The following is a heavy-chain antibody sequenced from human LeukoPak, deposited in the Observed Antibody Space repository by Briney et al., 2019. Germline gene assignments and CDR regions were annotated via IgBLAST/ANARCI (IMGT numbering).Heavy chain of an antibody. D-gene: IGHD3-3*01. CDR3: ARAEMSPFWSASYSGSYSFDY. V-gene: IGHV1-2*02. CDR2: INPNSGGT. CDR1: GYSFTVYY. Sequence: ASVKVSCKASGYSFTVYYIHWVRQAPGQGLEWRGCINPNSGGTNYAQKFQGRVTMTRDTSFRTAYLHLSGLSSDDTAVYFCARAEMSPFWSASYSGSYSFDYWGQGTLVTASS. J-gene: IGHJ4*02.